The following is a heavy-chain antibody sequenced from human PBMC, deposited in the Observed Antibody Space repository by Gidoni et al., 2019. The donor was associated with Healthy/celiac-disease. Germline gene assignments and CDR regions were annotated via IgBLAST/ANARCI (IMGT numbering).Heavy chain of an antibody. Sequence: QLQLQESGPGLVKPSETLSLTCTVSGGSTSSSSYYWGWIRQPPGKGLEWIGSIYYSGSTYYNPSLKSRVTISVDTSKNQFSLKLSSVTAADTAVYYCARSSYTEGSGTFDYWGQGTLVTVSS. CDR1: GGSTSSSSYY. CDR3: ARSSYTEGSGTFDY. D-gene: IGHD2-2*02. J-gene: IGHJ4*02. V-gene: IGHV4-39*01. CDR2: IYYSGST.